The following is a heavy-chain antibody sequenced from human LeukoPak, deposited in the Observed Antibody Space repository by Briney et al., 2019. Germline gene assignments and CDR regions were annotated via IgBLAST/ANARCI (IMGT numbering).Heavy chain of an antibody. CDR1: GGSISSYY. J-gene: IGHJ5*02. Sequence: SETLSLTCTVSGGSISSYYWSWIRQPPGKGLEWIGYIYNSGSTNYNPSLKSRVTISVDTSKNQFSLKLNSVTAADTAVYYCAREGSGSYYNWFDPWGQGTLVTVSS. CDR2: IYNSGST. D-gene: IGHD3-10*01. V-gene: IGHV4-59*01. CDR3: AREGSGSYYNWFDP.